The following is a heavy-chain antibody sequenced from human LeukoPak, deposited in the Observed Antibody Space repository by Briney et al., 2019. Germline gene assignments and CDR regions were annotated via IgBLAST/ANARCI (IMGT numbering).Heavy chain of an antibody. CDR3: ARVGELRPPDY. J-gene: IGHJ4*02. D-gene: IGHD1-26*01. Sequence: GGSLRLCCAASGFTFSSYEMNWVRQAPGKGLEWVSYISSSGSTIYYADSVKGRFTISRDNAKNSLYLQMNSLRAEDTAVYYCARVGELRPPDYWGQGTLVTVSS. V-gene: IGHV3-48*03. CDR2: ISSSGSTI. CDR1: GFTFSSYE.